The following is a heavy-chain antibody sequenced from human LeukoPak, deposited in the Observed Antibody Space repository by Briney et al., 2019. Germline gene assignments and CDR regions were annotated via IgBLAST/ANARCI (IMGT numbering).Heavy chain of an antibody. V-gene: IGHV3-21*01. CDR1: GGSISSYH. CDR3: ARTHGTLTGTGFDY. J-gene: IGHJ4*02. CDR2: FFSSSRSI. Sequence: PSETLSLTCTVSGGSISSYHWSWIRQPPGKGLEGVSSFFSSSRSIFYPDSVRGRFTTSRDNAKNSLFLQMNSLRAEDTAVYYCARTHGTLTGTGFDYWGQGTLVTVSS. D-gene: IGHD1-20*01.